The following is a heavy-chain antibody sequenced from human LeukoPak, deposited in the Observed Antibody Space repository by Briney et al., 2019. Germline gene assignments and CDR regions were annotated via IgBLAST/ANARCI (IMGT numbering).Heavy chain of an antibody. J-gene: IGHJ4*02. Sequence: SETLSLTCTVSGGSISRSSYYWGWIRQPPGKGLGGSGSIYYSGSTYYNPSLKSRVTISVDTSKNKFSLKLGSVTAADTAVYYCALRQYGDYADYWGQGTLVTVSS. D-gene: IGHD4-17*01. CDR1: GGSISRSSYY. V-gene: IGHV4-39*01. CDR2: IYYSGST. CDR3: ALRQYGDYADY.